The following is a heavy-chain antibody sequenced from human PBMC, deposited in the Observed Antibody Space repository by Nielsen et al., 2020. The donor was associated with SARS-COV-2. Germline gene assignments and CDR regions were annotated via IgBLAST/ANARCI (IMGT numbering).Heavy chain of an antibody. CDR3: ASSAPPSGFNWFDP. CDR1: GYAFTKYG. D-gene: IGHD3-22*01. Sequence: ASVKVSCKASGYAFTKYGISWVRQAPGQGLEWMGWISGNSDSAKYVKKSLGRVIMTTDTSTSTAYLEVRSLRSDDPAVYYCASSAPPSGFNWFDPWGQGTLVPVSS. J-gene: IGHJ5*02. CDR2: ISGNSDSA. V-gene: IGHV1-18*04.